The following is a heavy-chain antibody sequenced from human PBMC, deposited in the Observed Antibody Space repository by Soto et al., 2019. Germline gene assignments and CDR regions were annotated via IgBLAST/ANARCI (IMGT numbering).Heavy chain of an antibody. Sequence: QVKLVQSGAEEKKPGASVKVSCKASGYTFTNYATPWVRQAPGQRLEWMGWINAGNGNTKYSQKFQGRVTITRDTSASTAYMELSSLRSEDTAVYYCARVSGYYLPDYWGQGTLVTVSS. CDR2: INAGNGNT. V-gene: IGHV1-3*05. D-gene: IGHD5-12*01. CDR1: GYTFTNYA. CDR3: ARVSGYYLPDY. J-gene: IGHJ4*02.